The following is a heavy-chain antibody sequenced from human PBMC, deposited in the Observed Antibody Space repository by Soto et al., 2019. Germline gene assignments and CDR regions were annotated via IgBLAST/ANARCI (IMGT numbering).Heavy chain of an antibody. Sequence: GGSLRLSCAASGFTFSGYDMHWVRQAPGKGLEWVAVISYYGTNEYYEDSVKGRFTISRDNSKNTLYLQMNSLRIEDTAVYFCAKDDPSGRYWLDDSGKRWQVTLSS. CDR2: ISYYGTNE. D-gene: IGHD1-26*01. CDR1: GFTFSGYD. J-gene: IGHJ4*02. V-gene: IGHV3-30*18. CDR3: AKDDPSGRYWLDD.